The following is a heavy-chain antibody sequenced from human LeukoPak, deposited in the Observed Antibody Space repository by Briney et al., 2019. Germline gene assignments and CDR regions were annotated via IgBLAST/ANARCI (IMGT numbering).Heavy chain of an antibody. Sequence: SVKVSCKASGGTFSSYAISWVRQAPGQGLEWMGGIIPIFGTANYAQKFQGRVTITTDESTSTAYMELSSLRSEDTAVYYCARSPREWYYFDYWGQGTLVTVSS. D-gene: IGHD3-3*01. V-gene: IGHV1-69*05. CDR1: GGTFSSYA. CDR2: IIPIFGTA. CDR3: ARSPREWYYFDY. J-gene: IGHJ4*02.